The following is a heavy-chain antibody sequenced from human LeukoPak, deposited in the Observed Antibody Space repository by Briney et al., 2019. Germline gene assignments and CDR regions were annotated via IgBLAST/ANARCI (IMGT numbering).Heavy chain of an antibody. CDR1: GYSISSGYY. V-gene: IGHV4-38-2*02. Sequence: SGTLSLTCTVSGYSISSGYYWGWIRQPPGKGLEWIGSIYYSGSTYYNPSLKSPVTMSVDTSKNQFSLKLSSVTAADTAVYYCARDRGIVVVPAATNWFDPWGQGTLVTVSS. J-gene: IGHJ5*02. D-gene: IGHD2-2*01. CDR2: IYYSGST. CDR3: ARDRGIVVVPAATNWFDP.